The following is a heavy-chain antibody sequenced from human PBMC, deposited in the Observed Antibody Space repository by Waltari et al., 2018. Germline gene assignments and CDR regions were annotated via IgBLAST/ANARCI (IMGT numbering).Heavy chain of an antibody. CDR2: IKQDGSEK. J-gene: IGHJ4*02. CDR3: ARVDYGDYGRFDY. Sequence: EVQLVESGGGLVQPGGSLRLSCAASGFTFSSYWMSWVRQAPGKGLELVANIKQDGSEKDYVDSVKGRLTISRDNAKNSLYLQMNSLRAEDTAVYYCARVDYGDYGRFDYWGQGTLVTVSS. V-gene: IGHV3-7*01. D-gene: IGHD4-17*01. CDR1: GFTFSSYW.